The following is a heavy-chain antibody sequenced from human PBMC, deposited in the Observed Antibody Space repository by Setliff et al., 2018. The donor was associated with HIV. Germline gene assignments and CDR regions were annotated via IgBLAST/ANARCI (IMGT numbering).Heavy chain of an antibody. CDR1: GDSFSGSY. V-gene: IGHV4-34*01. CDR2: VNHNGGT. J-gene: IGHJ3*02. CDR3: TRKKTGQFGAFNM. Sequence: TSETLSLTCAVYGDSFSGSYWSWIRQSPGTGLEWIGEVNHNGGTNYNPSLKSRVVASVDRSKNQFSLKLISVTAADMAVYYCTRKKTGQFGAFNMWGRGTLVTVSS. D-gene: IGHD7-27*01.